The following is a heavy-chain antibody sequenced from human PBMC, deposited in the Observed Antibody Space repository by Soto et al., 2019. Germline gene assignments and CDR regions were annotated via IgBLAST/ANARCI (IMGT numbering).Heavy chain of an antibody. CDR2: IIPIFGTA. D-gene: IGHD2-15*01. Sequence: QVQLVQSGAEVKKPGSSVKVSCKASGGTFSSYAISWVRQAPGQGLEWMGGIIPIFGTANYAQKFQGRVTITEDESTSTAYMELSSLRSEDTAVYYCARRYCSGGSCYLNYYYYYGMDVWGQGTTVTVSS. CDR1: GGTFSSYA. V-gene: IGHV1-69*01. J-gene: IGHJ6*02. CDR3: ARRYCSGGSCYLNYYYYYGMDV.